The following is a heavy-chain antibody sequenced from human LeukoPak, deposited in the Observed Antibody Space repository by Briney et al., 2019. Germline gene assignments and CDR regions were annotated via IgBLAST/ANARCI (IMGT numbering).Heavy chain of an antibody. CDR3: ASQGDYAYGDYN. CDR2: IKGDGSYT. CDR1: GFTVSSYY. J-gene: IGHJ4*02. V-gene: IGHV3-74*01. Sequence: PGGSLRLSCAASGFTVSSYYMTWVRQAPGKGLVWVARIKGDGSYTFYADSVKGRFTISRDNAKNTLYLQMNSLRAEDTAVYYCASQGDYAYGDYNWGQGTLVTVSS. D-gene: IGHD4-17*01.